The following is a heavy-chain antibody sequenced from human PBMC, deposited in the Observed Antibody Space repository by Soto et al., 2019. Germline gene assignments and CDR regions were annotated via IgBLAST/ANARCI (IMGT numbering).Heavy chain of an antibody. CDR3: AHSYDFWSAYYRIYGYFDY. V-gene: IGHV2-5*02. J-gene: IGHJ4*02. CDR1: GFSLSTSGVG. D-gene: IGHD3-3*01. Sequence: QITLKESGPTLVKPTQTLTLTCTFSGFSLSTSGVGVGWIREPPGKALEWLALIYWDDDKRYSPSLKSRLTISKDTSKNQVVLTMTNMDPVDTATYYCAHSYDFWSAYYRIYGYFDYWGQGTLVTVSS. CDR2: IYWDDDK.